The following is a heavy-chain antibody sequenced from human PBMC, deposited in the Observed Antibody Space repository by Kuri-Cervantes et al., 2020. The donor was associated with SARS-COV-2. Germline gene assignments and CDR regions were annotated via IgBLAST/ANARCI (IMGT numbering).Heavy chain of an antibody. Sequence: GESLKISCAASGFKFSRTDMHWVRQAPGKELEWVAVISYDGSNKYYADSVKGRFTISRDNSKNTLYLQMNSLRAEDTAVYYCAKAYDPYGMDVWGQGTTVTVSS. D-gene: IGHD5-12*01. J-gene: IGHJ6*02. CDR1: GFKFSRTD. V-gene: IGHV3-30*18. CDR3: AKAYDPYGMDV. CDR2: ISYDGSNK.